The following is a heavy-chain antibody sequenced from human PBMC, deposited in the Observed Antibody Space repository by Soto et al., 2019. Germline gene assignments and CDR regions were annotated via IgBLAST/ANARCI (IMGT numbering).Heavy chain of an antibody. Sequence: PSCAASGFTFSSYGMHWVRQAPGKGLEWVAVLWYDGSNQYYADSVKGRFTISRDNSKNTLYLQMNSLRAEDTAVYYCARDKYGPPAGGMDVWCQGTTVTVSS. CDR1: GFTFSSYG. CDR3: ARDKYGPPAGGMDV. D-gene: IGHD3-10*01. CDR2: LWYDGSNQ. J-gene: IGHJ6*02. V-gene: IGHV3-33*01.